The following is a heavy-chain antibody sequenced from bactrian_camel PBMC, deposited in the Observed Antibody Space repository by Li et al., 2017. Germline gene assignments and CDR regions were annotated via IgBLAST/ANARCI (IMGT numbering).Heavy chain of an antibody. V-gene: IGHV3S1*01. CDR3: AATASTWRMEDCSTRDGEYAS. D-gene: IGHD1*01. CDR2: IYTGDGRT. J-gene: IGHJ4*01. Sequence: HVQLVESGGGSVQSGGSLRLSCAASGFTFSSYWMYWVRQDPGKGLEWVSTIYTGDGRTKSADSVKGRFTMSRDNAKNMLYLQMNSLQPEDTAMYYCAATASTWRMEDCSTRDGEYASWGQGTQVTVS. CDR1: GFTFSSYW.